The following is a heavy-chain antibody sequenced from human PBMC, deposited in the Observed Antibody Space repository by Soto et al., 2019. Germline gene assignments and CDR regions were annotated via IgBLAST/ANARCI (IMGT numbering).Heavy chain of an antibody. CDR1: GFTFSSYT. V-gene: IGHV3-30-3*01. J-gene: IGHJ4*02. Sequence: GGSLRLSCAASGFTFSSYTMHWVRQTPGKGLEWVAVISYDGSDKYYADSVTGRFTISRDNSKNTLYLQMNSLRVEDTSVYYCARDLLFSVATIDEPNYYFDYWGQGTLVTVS. CDR3: ARDLLFSVATIDEPNYYFDY. D-gene: IGHD5-12*01. CDR2: ISYDGSDK.